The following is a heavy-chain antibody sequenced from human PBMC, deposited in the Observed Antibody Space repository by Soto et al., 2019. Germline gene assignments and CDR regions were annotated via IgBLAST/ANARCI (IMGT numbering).Heavy chain of an antibody. J-gene: IGHJ6*02. CDR1: GYTFTSYD. CDR3: ARPWIPYYYGMDV. Sequence: ASVKVSCKASGYTFTSYDINWVRQATGQGLEWMGWMNPIFGTANYAQKFQGRVTITADESTSTAYMELSSLRSEDTAVYYCARPWIPYYYGMDVWGQGTTVTVSS. CDR2: MNPIFGTA. D-gene: IGHD5-18*01. V-gene: IGHV1-69*13.